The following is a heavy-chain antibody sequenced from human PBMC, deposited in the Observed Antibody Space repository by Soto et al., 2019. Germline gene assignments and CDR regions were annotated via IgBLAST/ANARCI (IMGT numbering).Heavy chain of an antibody. D-gene: IGHD1-7*01. CDR1: GDSVSSNSAA. V-gene: IGHV6-1*01. J-gene: IGHJ6*03. CDR2: TSYRSRWYN. Sequence: QVQLQESGPGLVKPSQTLSVTCVISGDSVSSNSAAWNWIRLSPSRGLEWLARTSYRSRWYNDYAGSVSSRITVNPDTSKNQFSLQQTSVTPEDTAVYYSAGTTSHHWPYMDVWGNGATVTVSS. CDR3: AGTTSHHWPYMDV.